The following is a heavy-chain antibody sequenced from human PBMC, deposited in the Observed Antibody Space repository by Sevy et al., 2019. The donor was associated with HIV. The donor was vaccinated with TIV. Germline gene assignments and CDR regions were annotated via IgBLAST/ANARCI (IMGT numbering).Heavy chain of an antibody. J-gene: IGHJ6*02. Sequence: GGSLRLSCAASGFTFSSYAMHWVRQAPGKGLEWVAVISYDGCNKYYADSVKGRFTISRDNSKNTLYLQMNSLRAEDTAVYYCARMGQEGVVPAARSTYYYYGMDVWGQGTTVTVSS. CDR1: GFTFSSYA. CDR2: ISYDGCNK. V-gene: IGHV3-30-3*01. D-gene: IGHD2-2*01. CDR3: ARMGQEGVVPAARSTYYYYGMDV.